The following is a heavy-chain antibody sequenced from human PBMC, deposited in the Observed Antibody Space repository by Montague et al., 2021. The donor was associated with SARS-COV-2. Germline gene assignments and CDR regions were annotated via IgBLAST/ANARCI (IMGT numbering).Heavy chain of an antibody. D-gene: IGHD3-3*01. V-gene: IGHV4-59*01. CDR1: GGSIRSYY. CDR2: IYDSGDN. CDR3: ARFWSGYVDK. J-gene: IGHJ4*02. Sequence: SETLSLTCSFSGGSIRSYYWSWIRLPPGKALEWLGYIYDSGDNTHNPSLKSRVTISADTSKSQFSLRLTSVTAADTAVYFCARFWSGYVDKWGQGTLVTVSS.